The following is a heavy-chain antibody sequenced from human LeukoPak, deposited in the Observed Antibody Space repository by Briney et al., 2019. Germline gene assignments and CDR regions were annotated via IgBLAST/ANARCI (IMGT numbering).Heavy chain of an antibody. D-gene: IGHD3-3*01. CDR2: ISGSGGST. Sequence: GGSLRLSCAASGFTFSSYAMSWVRQAPGKGLEWVSVISGSGGSTYYADSVKGRFTISRDNSKNTLYLQMNSLRAEDTAVYYCATDQNRLLSHYYYYYYMDVWGKGTTVTVSS. CDR1: GFTFSSYA. J-gene: IGHJ6*03. V-gene: IGHV3-23*01. CDR3: ATDQNRLLSHYYYYYYMDV.